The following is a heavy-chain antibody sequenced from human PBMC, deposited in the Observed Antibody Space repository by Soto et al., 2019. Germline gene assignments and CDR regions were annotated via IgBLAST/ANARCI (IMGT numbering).Heavy chain of an antibody. Sequence: HPGGSLRLSCAASGFTFSSYAMHWVRQAPGKGLEWVAVISYDGSNKYYADSVKGRFTISRDNSKNTLYLQMNSLRAEDTAVYYCAFDANSGYESWGQGTLVTVSS. CDR1: GFTFSSYA. J-gene: IGHJ4*02. V-gene: IGHV3-30-3*01. CDR3: AFDANSGYES. CDR2: ISYDGSNK. D-gene: IGHD5-12*01.